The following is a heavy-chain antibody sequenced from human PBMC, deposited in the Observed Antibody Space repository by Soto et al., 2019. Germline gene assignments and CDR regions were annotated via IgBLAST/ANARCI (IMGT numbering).Heavy chain of an antibody. Sequence: QVQLVESGGGVVQPGRSLRLSCAASGFTFSSYGMHWVRQAPGKGLEWVAVIWYDGSNKYYADSVKGRFTISRDNSKNTLYLQMNSLRAEDTAVYYGARAYDRHAFDIWGQGTMVTVSS. CDR2: IWYDGSNK. V-gene: IGHV3-33*01. J-gene: IGHJ3*02. CDR1: GFTFSSYG. CDR3: ARAYDRHAFDI. D-gene: IGHD3-22*01.